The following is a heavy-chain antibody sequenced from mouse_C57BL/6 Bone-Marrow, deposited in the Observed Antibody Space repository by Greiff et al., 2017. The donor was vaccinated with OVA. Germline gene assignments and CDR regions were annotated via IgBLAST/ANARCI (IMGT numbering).Heavy chain of an antibody. CDR1: GYTFTSYW. Sequence: QVQLKQPGAELVKPGASVKLSCKASGYTFTSYWMHWVKQRPGQGLEWIGMIHPNSGSTNYNEKFKSKATLTVDKSSSTAYMQLSSLTSEDSAVYDCARWTIVKAWFAYWGQGTLVTVSA. CDR3: ARWTIVKAWFAY. V-gene: IGHV1-64*01. J-gene: IGHJ3*01. D-gene: IGHD2-5*01. CDR2: IHPNSGST.